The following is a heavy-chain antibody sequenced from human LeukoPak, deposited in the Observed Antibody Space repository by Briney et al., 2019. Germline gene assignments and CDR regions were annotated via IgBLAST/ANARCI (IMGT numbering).Heavy chain of an antibody. D-gene: IGHD3-10*01. V-gene: IGHV3-53*01. CDR3: ASGSGSYRTPYYYMDV. Sequence: GSLRLSFSASGFTVRSNYMSWVRPAPGKGLEGVSVIYSGGSTYYADSVKGRFTISRDNSKNTLYLQMNSLRAEDTAVYYCASGSGSYRTPYYYMDVWGTGTTVTVSS. CDR1: GFTVRSNY. J-gene: IGHJ6*03. CDR2: IYSGGST.